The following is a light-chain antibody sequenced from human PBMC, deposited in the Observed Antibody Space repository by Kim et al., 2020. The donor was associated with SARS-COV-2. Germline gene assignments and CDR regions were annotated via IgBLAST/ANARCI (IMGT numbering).Light chain of an antibody. J-gene: IGKJ4*01. Sequence: PGERATLSCRASQSIDTSLAWYQHRPGQAPRLLVYDASIRATGVPDRCSGSGSGTDFTLTISSLEPEDFSTYYCQQRDSWPPAVSFGGGTKVDIK. CDR3: QQRDSWPPAVS. V-gene: IGKV3-11*01. CDR2: DAS. CDR1: QSIDTS.